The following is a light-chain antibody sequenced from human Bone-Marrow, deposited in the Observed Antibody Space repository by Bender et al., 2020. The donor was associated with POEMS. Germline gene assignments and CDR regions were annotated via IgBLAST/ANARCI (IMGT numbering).Light chain of an antibody. Sequence: SHELTQPPSVSVSPGQTARITCSGDALPRKYAFWYQQRPGQAPVMVIYKDTERPSGVPERFSGSTSGTTVTLTISGVQAEDEADYYCQSSDSSGTYVVFGGGTRVTVL. V-gene: IGLV3-25*03. CDR3: QSSDSSGTYVV. CDR1: ALPRKY. J-gene: IGLJ2*01. CDR2: KDT.